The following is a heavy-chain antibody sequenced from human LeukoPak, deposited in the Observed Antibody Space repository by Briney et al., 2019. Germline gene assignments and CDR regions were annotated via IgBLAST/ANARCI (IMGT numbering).Heavy chain of an antibody. CDR1: GYSISSGYY. D-gene: IGHD3-3*01. V-gene: IGHV4-4*09. CDR2: IYTSGST. J-gene: IGHJ6*03. Sequence: SETLSLTCTVSGYSISSGYYWGWIRQPPGKGLEWIGYIYTSGSTNYNPSLKSRVTISVDTSKNQFSLKLSSVTAADTAVYYCARQAQTIFGYYMDVWGKGTTVTVSS. CDR3: ARQAQTIFGYYMDV.